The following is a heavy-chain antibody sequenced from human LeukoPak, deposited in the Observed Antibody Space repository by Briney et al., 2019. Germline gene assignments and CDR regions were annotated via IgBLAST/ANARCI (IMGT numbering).Heavy chain of an antibody. D-gene: IGHD5-18*01. CDR3: TRHQGYSYGQYNWFGP. CDR2: FYYSGST. V-gene: IGHV4-59*01. CDR1: GGSISSYY. J-gene: IGHJ5*02. Sequence: SETLSLTCTVSGGSISSYYWSWIRQPPGKGLEWIGYFYYSGSTNYNPSLKSRVTMSVDTSKNQFSLKLSSVTAADTAVYYCTRHQGYSYGQYNWFGPWGQGTLVTVSS.